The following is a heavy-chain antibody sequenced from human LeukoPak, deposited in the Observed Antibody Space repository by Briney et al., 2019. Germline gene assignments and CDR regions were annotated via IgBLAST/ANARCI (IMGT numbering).Heavy chain of an antibody. V-gene: IGHV3-30*04. CDR1: GFTFSMYA. J-gene: IGHJ4*02. D-gene: IGHD3-22*01. CDR2: VSYDGTTK. CDR3: ARGPVSSSGFFDY. Sequence: GGSLRLSCAVSGFTFSMYAMYWVRQAPGKGLEWVAVVSYDGTTKYYGDSVKGRFSISRDNAKKSLYLQMNSLRAEDTAVYYCARGPVSSSGFFDYWGQGTLVTVSS.